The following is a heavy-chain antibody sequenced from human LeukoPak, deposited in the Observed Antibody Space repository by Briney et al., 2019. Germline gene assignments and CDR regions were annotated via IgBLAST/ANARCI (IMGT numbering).Heavy chain of an antibody. J-gene: IGHJ4*02. Sequence: PSETLSLTCDVYGGSFSGYYWSWIRQPPGKGLEWIGSIYYSGSTYYNPSLKSRVTISVDTSKNQFSLKLSSVTAADTAVYYCARDGYVGGYDYWGQGTLVTVSS. CDR1: GGSFSGYY. CDR2: IYYSGST. CDR3: ARDGYVGGYDY. V-gene: IGHV4-34*01. D-gene: IGHD5-24*01.